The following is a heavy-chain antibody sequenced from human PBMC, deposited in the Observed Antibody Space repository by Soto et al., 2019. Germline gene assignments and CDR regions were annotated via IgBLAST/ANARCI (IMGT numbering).Heavy chain of an antibody. CDR1: GGSISSGGYY. CDR3: ARCLTYYYYSSPGSAYDI. D-gene: IGHD3-22*01. V-gene: IGHV4-31*03. Sequence: PSETLSLTCTVSGGSISSGGYYWSWIRQHPGKGLEWIGYIYYSGSTYYNPSLKSRVTISVDTSKNQFSLKLSSVTAADTAVYYCARCLTYYYYSSPGSAYDIWGQGTMVTVSS. J-gene: IGHJ3*02. CDR2: IYYSGST.